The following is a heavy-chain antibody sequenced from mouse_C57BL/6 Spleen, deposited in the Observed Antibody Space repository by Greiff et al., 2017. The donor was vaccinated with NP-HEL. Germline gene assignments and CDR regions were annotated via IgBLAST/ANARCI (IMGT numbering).Heavy chain of an antibody. J-gene: IGHJ4*01. CDR2: IDPETGGT. CDR1: GYTFTDYE. Sequence: VQLQQSGAELVRPGASVTLSCKASGYTFTDYEMHWVKQTPVHGLEWIGAIDPETGGTAYNPKFKGKAILTADKSSSTAYMELRSLTSEDSAVYYCTRPYYGSTYYYAMDYWGQGTSVTVSS. D-gene: IGHD1-1*01. CDR3: TRPYYGSTYYYAMDY. V-gene: IGHV1-15*01.